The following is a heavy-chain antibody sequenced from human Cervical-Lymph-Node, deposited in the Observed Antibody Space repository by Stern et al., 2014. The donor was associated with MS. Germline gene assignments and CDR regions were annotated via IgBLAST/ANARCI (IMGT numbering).Heavy chain of an antibody. CDR3: ARWAYSSGWYNWFDP. D-gene: IGHD3-22*01. J-gene: IGHJ5*02. Sequence: QLQLQESGPGLVKPSETLSLTCTVSGGSISSSSYYWGWIRQPPGKGLEWIGRIYYSGSTTNNRSPNVGAPISLDPSKTQFSLKLSSVTAADTAVYYCARWAYSSGWYNWFDPWGQGTLVTVSS. CDR1: GGSISSSSYY. CDR2: IYYSGST. V-gene: IGHV4-39*01.